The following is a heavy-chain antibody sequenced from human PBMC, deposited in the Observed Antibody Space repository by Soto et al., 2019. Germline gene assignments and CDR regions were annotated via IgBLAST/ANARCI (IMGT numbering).Heavy chain of an antibody. V-gene: IGHV3-48*03. CDR2: ISSSGSTI. CDR3: ARESGSYFYYFDY. Sequence: QPGGSLRLSCAASGFTFSSYEMNWVRQAPGKGLEWVSYISSSGSTIYYADSVKGRFTISRDNAKNSLYLQMNSLRAEDTAVYYCARESGSYFYYFDYWGQGTLVTVSS. CDR1: GFTFSSYE. J-gene: IGHJ4*02. D-gene: IGHD1-26*01.